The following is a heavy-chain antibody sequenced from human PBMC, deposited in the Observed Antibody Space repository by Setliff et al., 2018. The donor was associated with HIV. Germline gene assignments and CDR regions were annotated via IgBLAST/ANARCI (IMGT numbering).Heavy chain of an antibody. CDR1: GGSFSGYF. CDR2: INHDGIT. CDR3: ARGKYYFDSGTPSYFDY. Sequence: NPSETLSLTCAVYGGSFSGYFWSWIRQPPGKGLEWIGEINHDGITNYNPSLKSRVTVSVDTSKSQFSLKLSSVTAADTAVYYCARGKYYFDSGTPSYFDYWVPETLLVTVSS. D-gene: IGHD3-10*01. J-gene: IGHJ4*03. V-gene: IGHV4-34*01.